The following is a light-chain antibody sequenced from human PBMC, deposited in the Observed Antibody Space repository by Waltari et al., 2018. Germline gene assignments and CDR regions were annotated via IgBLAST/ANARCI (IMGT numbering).Light chain of an antibody. Sequence: QSVLTQPPSASGTPGQRVNISCSGSSTNIGSNYVYWYKQLPGTATQFLIYRNYPRPSGVPDRFSGSKSGTSASLAIGGLRSEDEADYYCATWDDSLSGVVFGGRTKLTVL. J-gene: IGLJ2*01. V-gene: IGLV1-47*01. CDR1: STNIGSNY. CDR3: ATWDDSLSGVV. CDR2: RNY.